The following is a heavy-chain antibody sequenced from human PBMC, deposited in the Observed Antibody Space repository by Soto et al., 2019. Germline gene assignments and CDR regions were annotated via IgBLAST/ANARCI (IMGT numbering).Heavy chain of an antibody. J-gene: IGHJ6*02. CDR2: MNPNSGNT. CDR1: GYTFTSYD. CDR3: ASCLCSSSSYYYCYRGMDF. D-gene: IGHD6-6*01. Sequence: ASVKVSCKASGYTFTSYDINWVRQATGQGLEWMGWMNPNSGNTGYAQKFQGRVTMTRNTSISTAYMELSSLRSEDTAVYYCASCLCSSSSYYYCYRGMDFWGQGTTVTVSS. V-gene: IGHV1-8*01.